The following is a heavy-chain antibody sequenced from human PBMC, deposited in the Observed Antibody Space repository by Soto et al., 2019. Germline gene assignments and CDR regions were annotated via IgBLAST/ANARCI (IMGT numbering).Heavy chain of an antibody. J-gene: IGHJ3*01. D-gene: IGHD7-27*01. V-gene: IGHV3-23*01. CDR3: VKRGSNWGVFEF. CDR1: GFILNNYA. Sequence: VQLLESGGDLVQPGGSLRLSCVASGFILNNYAMSWVRQAPGKGLEWVSTIGGTDGDSAGVPWYEDSVKGRFPISRDSSANTLFLHMDHLRAYDSALYYSVKRGSNWGVFEFWCQGTTVVVSS. CDR2: IGGTDGDSAGVP.